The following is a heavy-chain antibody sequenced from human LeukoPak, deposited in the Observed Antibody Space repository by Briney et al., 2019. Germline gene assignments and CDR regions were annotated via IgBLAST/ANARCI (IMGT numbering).Heavy chain of an antibody. D-gene: IGHD6-6*01. J-gene: IGHJ5*02. CDR2: ISAYNGNT. Sequence: ASVKVSCKASGYTFTSYGISWVRQAPGQGLEWMGWISAYNGNTNCAQKLQGRVTMTTDTSTSTAYMELRSLRSDDTAVYYCARASSSSSSYDWFDPWGQGTLVTVSS. CDR1: GYTFTSYG. CDR3: ARASSSSSSYDWFDP. V-gene: IGHV1-18*01.